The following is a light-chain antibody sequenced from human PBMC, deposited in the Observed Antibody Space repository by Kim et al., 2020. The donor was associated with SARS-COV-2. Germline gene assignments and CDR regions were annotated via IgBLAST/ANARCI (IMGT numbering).Light chain of an antibody. CDR3: QQYGTLPRT. Sequence: STGERATSSCRASQMVSSNYLAWYQQKPGQPPRLLIYGASNRATGIPDRFSGSGSGSDFTLTISRLEPEDCAVYYCQQYGTLPRTFGQGTKVDIK. CDR1: QMVSSNY. CDR2: GAS. J-gene: IGKJ1*01. V-gene: IGKV3-20*01.